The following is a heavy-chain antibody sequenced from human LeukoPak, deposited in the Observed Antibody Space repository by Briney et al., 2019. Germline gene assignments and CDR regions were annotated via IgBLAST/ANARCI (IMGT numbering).Heavy chain of an antibody. Sequence: PSETLSLTCTVSGGSISSYYWSWIRQPPGKGLEWIGYIYYSGSTNYNPSLKSRVTISVDTSKNQFSLKLSSVTAADTAVYYCASSWRSVWFDHWGQGTLVTVSS. CDR3: ASSWRSVWFDH. CDR1: GGSISSYY. CDR2: IYYSGST. J-gene: IGHJ5*02. V-gene: IGHV4-59*01. D-gene: IGHD3-10*01.